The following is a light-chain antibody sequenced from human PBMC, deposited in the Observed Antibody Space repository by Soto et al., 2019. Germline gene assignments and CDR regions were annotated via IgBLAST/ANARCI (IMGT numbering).Light chain of an antibody. J-gene: IGLJ1*01. CDR2: DVS. CDR3: SSYTGSSTHV. Sequence: QSVLTQPASVFGSPGQSITISCTGTSSDVGRYDYVSWYQQHPGKAPKLMIYDVSSRPSGVSNRFSGSKSGNTASLAISGLQAEDEADYFCSSYTGSSTHVFGTGTKVTVL. CDR1: SSDVGRYDY. V-gene: IGLV2-14*03.